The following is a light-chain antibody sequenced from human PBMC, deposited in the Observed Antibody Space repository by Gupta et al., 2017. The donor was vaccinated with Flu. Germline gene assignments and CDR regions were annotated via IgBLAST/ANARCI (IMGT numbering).Light chain of an antibody. CDR2: AAS. CDR3: QKYNSAPPA. Sequence: PSSLAASVGDRVTITCRASQDIGSYLAWYQQKAGKRPKLLIYAASSTQSGVPSRFSDSGFGTSFTLIITSLQPEDVATYYCQKYNSAPPAFGGGTKVEIK. CDR1: QDIGSY. J-gene: IGKJ4*01. V-gene: IGKV1-27*01.